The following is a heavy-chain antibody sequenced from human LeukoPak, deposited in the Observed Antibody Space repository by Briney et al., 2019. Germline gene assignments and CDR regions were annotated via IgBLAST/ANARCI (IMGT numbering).Heavy chain of an antibody. CDR1: GFTFSSYA. CDR2: ISYDGNNK. V-gene: IGHV3-30*04. D-gene: IGHD3-22*01. J-gene: IGHJ4*02. Sequence: GRSLRLSCAASGFTFSSYAMHWVRQAPGKGLEWVAAISYDGNNKYYADSVKGRFTISRDNSKNTLYLQMNSLRPEDTAVYYCARGPKFAIRMIVVVTKGHFDYWGQGTLVTVSS. CDR3: ARGPKFAIRMIVVVTKGHFDY.